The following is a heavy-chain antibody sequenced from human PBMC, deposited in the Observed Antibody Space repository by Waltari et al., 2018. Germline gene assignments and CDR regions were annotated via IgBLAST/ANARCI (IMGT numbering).Heavy chain of an antibody. Sequence: QVQLQESGPGLVRPSETLSLTCDVSGYFINTGLFWVWIRQPPGKGLEWIGNIYHDGTTYYNPSLKHRLMISLDTSKNQFSLRLNFVDVADTAVYYCARQTLGYCTSAACRRLETWGQGILVTVSS. CDR3: ARQTLGYCTSAACRRLET. V-gene: IGHV4-38-2*01. J-gene: IGHJ5*02. CDR2: IYHDGTT. D-gene: IGHD2-2*03. CDR1: GYFINTGLF.